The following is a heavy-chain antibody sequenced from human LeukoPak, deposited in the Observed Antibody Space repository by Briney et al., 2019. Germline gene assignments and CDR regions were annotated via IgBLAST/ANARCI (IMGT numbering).Heavy chain of an antibody. CDR2: IVVGSGNT. Sequence: ASVKVSCKASGFTFTSSAMQWVRQARGQRLEWIGWIVVGSGNTNYAQKFQERVTITRDMSTSTAYMELSSLRSEDTAVYYGAATGDYDSSGYYDYWGQGTLVTVSS. CDR1: GFTFTSSA. D-gene: IGHD3-22*01. CDR3: AATGDYDSSGYYDY. V-gene: IGHV1-58*02. J-gene: IGHJ4*02.